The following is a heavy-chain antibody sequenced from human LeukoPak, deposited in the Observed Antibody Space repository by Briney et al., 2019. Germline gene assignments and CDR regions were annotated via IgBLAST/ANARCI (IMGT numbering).Heavy chain of an antibody. CDR3: ARLEVGATGIDY. D-gene: IGHD1-26*01. CDR1: GGSISSSSYY. CDR2: IYYSGST. J-gene: IGHJ4*02. V-gene: IGHV4-39*07. Sequence: SETLSLTCTVSGGSISSSSYYWGWIRQPPGKGLEWIGSIYYSGSTYYNPSPKSRVTISVDTSKNQFSLKLSSVTAADTAVYYCARLEVGATGIDYWGQGTLVTVSS.